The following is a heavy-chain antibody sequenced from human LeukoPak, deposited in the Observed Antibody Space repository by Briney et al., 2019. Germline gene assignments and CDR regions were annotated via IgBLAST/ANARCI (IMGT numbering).Heavy chain of an antibody. J-gene: IGHJ6*02. CDR3: ARGPAMARDYYYGMDV. CDR1: GYTFTGYY. D-gene: IGHD5-18*01. Sequence: ASVKVSCKASGYTFTGYYMHWVRQAPGQGLEWMGWINPNSGGTNYAQKFQGRVTMTRDTSISTAYMELSRLRSDDTAVYYCARGPAMARDYYYGMDVWGQGTTVTVSS. V-gene: IGHV1-2*02. CDR2: INPNSGGT.